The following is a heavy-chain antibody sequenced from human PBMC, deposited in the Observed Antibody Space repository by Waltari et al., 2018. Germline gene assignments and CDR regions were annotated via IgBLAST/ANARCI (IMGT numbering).Heavy chain of an antibody. CDR3: VKETAYGYYFDN. J-gene: IGHJ4*02. Sequence: EVQLLESGGGLIPPGGSLTLSCAASGSPFNNYAINWIRQAPGKGLECVSVIYSGGCAYYADSVKGRFTISRDNSKNTLYLQMSSLRLEDTAVYYCVKETAYGYYFDNWGQGTLVSVSS. D-gene: IGHD3-10*01. CDR1: GSPFNNYA. V-gene: IGHV3-23*03. CDR2: IYSGGCA.